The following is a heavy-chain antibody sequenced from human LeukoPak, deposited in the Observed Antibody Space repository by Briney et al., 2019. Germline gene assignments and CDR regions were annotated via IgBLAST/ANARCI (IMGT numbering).Heavy chain of an antibody. D-gene: IGHD3-22*01. CDR1: GFSVDGNY. J-gene: IGHJ4*02. Sequence: SGGSLRLSCEVSGFSVDGNYMTWVRQVPGRGLEWVALILSGDSTDYPDSVKGRFTISRDKSKNTLHLQMDSLRPEDTAMYYCALTYYFDRRGYSYFDYWGQGALVTVSS. CDR2: ILSGDST. CDR3: ALTYYFDRRGYSYFDY. V-gene: IGHV3-53*01.